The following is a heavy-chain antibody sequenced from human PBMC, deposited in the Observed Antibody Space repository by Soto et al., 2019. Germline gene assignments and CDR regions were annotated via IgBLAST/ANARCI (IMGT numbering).Heavy chain of an antibody. Sequence: GESLKISCKGSGYSFTSYWVSWVCQMPGKGLEWMGRIDPSDSYTNYSPSFQGHVTISADKSIRTAYLQWSSLKASDTAMYYCATRRDGYNSDYYGMDVWGQGTTVTVS. CDR2: IDPSDSYT. CDR3: ATRRDGYNSDYYGMDV. CDR1: GYSFTSYW. V-gene: IGHV5-10-1*01. J-gene: IGHJ6*02. D-gene: IGHD5-12*01.